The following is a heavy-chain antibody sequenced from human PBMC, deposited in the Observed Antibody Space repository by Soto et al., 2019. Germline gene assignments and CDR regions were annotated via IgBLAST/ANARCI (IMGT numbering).Heavy chain of an antibody. CDR2: IYYSGST. D-gene: IGHD6-19*01. CDR3: ARDRIAVAGWDAFDI. V-gene: IGHV4-31*03. CDR1: GGSISSGGYY. Sequence: QVQLQESGPGLVKPSQTLSLTCTVSGGSISSGGYYWSWIRQHPGKGLEWIGYIYYSGSTYYNPSLKSRVTISVDTSKNPFSLKLSSVTAADTAVYYCARDRIAVAGWDAFDIWGQGTMVTVSS. J-gene: IGHJ3*02.